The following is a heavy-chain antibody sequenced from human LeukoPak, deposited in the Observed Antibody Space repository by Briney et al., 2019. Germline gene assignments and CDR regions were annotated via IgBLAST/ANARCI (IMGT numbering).Heavy chain of an antibody. CDR2: INWNGGST. V-gene: IGHV3-20*04. CDR3: ARATTYDILTGYSDY. Sequence: GGSLRLSCAASGFTFDDYGMSWVRQAPGKGLERVSGINWNGGSTSYADSVKGRFTISRDNAKKSLFLQMNSLRAEDTAVYYCARATTYDILTGYSDYWGQGTLVTVSS. CDR1: GFTFDDYG. J-gene: IGHJ4*02. D-gene: IGHD3-9*01.